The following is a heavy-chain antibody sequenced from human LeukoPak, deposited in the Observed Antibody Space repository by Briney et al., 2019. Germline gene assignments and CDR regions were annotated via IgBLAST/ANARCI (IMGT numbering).Heavy chain of an antibody. CDR3: ARAHMTTVTLGDY. CDR1: GYTFTGYY. D-gene: IGHD4-11*01. CDR2: INPNSGAT. Sequence: GESLKISCKGSGYTFTGYYLHWVRQAPGQGLEWMGWINPNSGATNYAQKFQGRVTMTRDTSITTAYMELSRLRSDDTAVYYCARAHMTTVTLGDYWGQGTLVTVSS. V-gene: IGHV1-2*02. J-gene: IGHJ4*02.